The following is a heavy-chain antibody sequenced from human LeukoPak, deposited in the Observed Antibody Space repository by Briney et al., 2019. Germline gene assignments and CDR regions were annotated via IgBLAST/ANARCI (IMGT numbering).Heavy chain of an antibody. CDR2: LYSRGTT. J-gene: IGHJ5*02. CDR3: ARVVVRDCTDRVCPDWFDA. V-gene: IGHV3-53*01. CDR1: GLVVSANY. D-gene: IGHD2-8*01. Sequence: PGESLRLSCAPSGLVVSANYMSWVRQAPGKGLQWVSILYSRGTTYYADSVKGRFTISRDDSKNTVFHHMSSLRVDDTTIYYCARVVVRDCTDRVCPDWFDAWGLGTRVTVSS.